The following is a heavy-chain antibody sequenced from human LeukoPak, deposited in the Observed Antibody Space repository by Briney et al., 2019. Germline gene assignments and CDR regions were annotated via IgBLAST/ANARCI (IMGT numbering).Heavy chain of an antibody. CDR3: ATLIVGPQEAGY. D-gene: IGHD1-26*01. J-gene: IGHJ4*02. CDR1: GYTFTGYY. CDR2: INPNSGGT. V-gene: IGHV1-2*02. Sequence: ASVKVSCKASGYTFTGYYMHWVRQAPGQGLEWMGWINPNSGGTNYAQKFQGRVTMTRDTSISTAYVELSSLRSEDTAVYYCATLIVGPQEAGYWGQGTLVTVSS.